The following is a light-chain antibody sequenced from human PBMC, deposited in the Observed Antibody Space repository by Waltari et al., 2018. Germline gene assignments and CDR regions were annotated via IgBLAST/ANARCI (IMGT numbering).Light chain of an antibody. CDR3: QVWDRGAHWV. V-gene: IGLV3-21*04. J-gene: IGLJ3*02. CDR2: YDS. Sequence: SYVLTQPPSVSVAPGKTARITCGGNDIGRKTVHWYQQRPGRAPLLVIYYDSDRPSRIPERLSGSKSGNTATLTISRVEVGDEADYYCQVWDRGAHWVFGGGTKLTVL. CDR1: DIGRKT.